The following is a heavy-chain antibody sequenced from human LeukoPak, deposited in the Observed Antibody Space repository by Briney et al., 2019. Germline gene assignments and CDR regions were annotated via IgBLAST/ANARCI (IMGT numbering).Heavy chain of an antibody. J-gene: IGHJ5*02. CDR3: AGGVLHGGGNWFDP. V-gene: IGHV1-2*06. D-gene: IGHD3-16*01. CDR2: INPNSGGT. Sequence: ASVKVSCKTSGYTFTGDYMHWLRQAPGQGLEWMGRINPNSGGTYYAQKFQGRVTMTRDTSISTSSMEMTSLISYDTPACYCAGGVLHGGGNWFDPWGQGTLVTVSS. CDR1: GYTFTGDY.